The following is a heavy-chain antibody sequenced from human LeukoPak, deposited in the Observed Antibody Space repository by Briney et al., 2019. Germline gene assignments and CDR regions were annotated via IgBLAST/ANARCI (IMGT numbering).Heavy chain of an antibody. CDR2: ISGSGGST. CDR3: AKGSAAAGTIYTFDI. J-gene: IGHJ3*02. Sequence: QAGGSLRLSCAASGFTFSSYAMSWVRQAPGKGLEWVSAISGSGGSTYYADSVKGRFTISRDNSKNTLNLQMNSLRAEDTAVYYCAKGSAAAGTIYTFDIWGQGTMVTVSS. V-gene: IGHV3-23*01. CDR1: GFTFSSYA. D-gene: IGHD6-13*01.